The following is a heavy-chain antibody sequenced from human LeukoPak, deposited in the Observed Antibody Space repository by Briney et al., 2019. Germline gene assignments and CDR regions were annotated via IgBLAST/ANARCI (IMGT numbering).Heavy chain of an antibody. CDR1: GGSISSRNW. J-gene: IGHJ3*02. Sequence: SETLSLTCAVSGGSISSRNWWGWVCQLPGKGRGWIGEVFYSGSTNYNPSLKSRVTILLDKSKGQFSLKLSSVTAADTAVYYCARDAGGVSAAFHIWGQGTMVTVSS. CDR2: VFYSGST. V-gene: IGHV4-4*02. D-gene: IGHD2-8*02. CDR3: ARDAGGVSAAFHI.